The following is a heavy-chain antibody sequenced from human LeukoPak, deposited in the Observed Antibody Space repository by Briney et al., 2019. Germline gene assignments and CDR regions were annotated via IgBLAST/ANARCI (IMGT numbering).Heavy chain of an antibody. J-gene: IGHJ4*02. CDR2: IYYSGST. D-gene: IGHD3-9*01. CDR1: GGSISSYY. V-gene: IGHV4-59*01. CDR3: ARGSIATYYDILTGYATFDY. Sequence: SETLSLTCTVSGGSISSYYWSWIRQPPGKGLEWIGHIYYSGSTNYNPSLKSRVTISVDTSKNQFSLKLSSVTAADTAVYYCARGSIATYYDILTGYATFDYWGQGTLVTVSS.